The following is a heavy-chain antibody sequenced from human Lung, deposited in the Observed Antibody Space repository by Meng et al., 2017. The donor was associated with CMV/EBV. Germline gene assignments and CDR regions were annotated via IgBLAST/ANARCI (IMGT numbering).Heavy chain of an antibody. Sequence: GGSLRLXXAASGFTFSSFAMSWVRQAPGKGLEWDSAITASGGSTYYADSVKGRFTISRDNSKNTLYLQMNSLRAEDTAVYYCAKAYSGSWYREYYDYWGQGTLVTVSS. CDR3: AKAYSGSWYREYYDY. J-gene: IGHJ4*02. CDR2: ITASGGST. D-gene: IGHD6-13*01. CDR1: GFTFSSFA. V-gene: IGHV3-23*01.